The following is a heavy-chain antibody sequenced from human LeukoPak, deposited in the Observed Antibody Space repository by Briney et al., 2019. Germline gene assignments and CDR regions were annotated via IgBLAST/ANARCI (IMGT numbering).Heavy chain of an antibody. Sequence: GGSLRLSCAASGFTFDDYTMHWVRQAPGKGLEWVSLISWDGGSTYYADSVKGRFTISRDNSKNSLYLQMNSLRPEDTAVYYCVKDWGAYFASGSSYFDYWGQGTLVTVSS. D-gene: IGHD3-10*01. CDR3: VKDWGAYFASGSSYFDY. CDR1: GFTFDDYT. CDR2: ISWDGGST. J-gene: IGHJ4*02. V-gene: IGHV3-43*01.